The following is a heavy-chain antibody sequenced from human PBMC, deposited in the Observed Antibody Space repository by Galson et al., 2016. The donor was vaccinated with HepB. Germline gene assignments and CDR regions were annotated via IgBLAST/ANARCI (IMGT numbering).Heavy chain of an antibody. D-gene: IGHD1/OR15-1a*01. Sequence: SLRLSCAASGFTFSSFWMSWVRQSPGKGPEWVANIKQDGSEIYYVASVKGRFTISRDNSKNTLYLQMNSLRIDDTALYFCARDEGHPTPIQQRPQGGGFDPWGQGTLVTVSS. CDR1: GFTFSSFW. CDR3: ARDEGHPTPIQQRPQGGGFDP. CDR2: IKQDGSEI. V-gene: IGHV3-7*01. J-gene: IGHJ5*02.